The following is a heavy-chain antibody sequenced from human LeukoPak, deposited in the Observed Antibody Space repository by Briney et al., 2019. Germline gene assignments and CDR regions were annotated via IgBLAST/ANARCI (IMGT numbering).Heavy chain of an antibody. CDR3: ARMGMTPVVAATRRWTRGNWFDP. CDR1: GGTFSSYA. D-gene: IGHD2-15*01. Sequence: SVKVSCKASGGTFSSYAISWVRQAPGQGLEWMGGIIPIFGTANYAQKFQGRVTITTDESTSTAYMGLSSLRSEDTAVYYCARMGMTPVVAATRRWTRGNWFDPWGQGTLVTVSS. V-gene: IGHV1-69*05. J-gene: IGHJ5*02. CDR2: IIPIFGTA.